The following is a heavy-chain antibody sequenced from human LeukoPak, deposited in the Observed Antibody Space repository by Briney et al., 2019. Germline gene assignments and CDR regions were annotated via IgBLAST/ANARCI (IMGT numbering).Heavy chain of an antibody. J-gene: IGHJ3*02. CDR3: AKGKGRLATSFQHRPRKGDAFDI. CDR1: GGSISSSSYY. Sequence: SETLSLTCTVSGGSISSSSYYWGWIRQPPGKGLEWIGSIYYSGSTYYNPSLKSRVTISVDTSKNQFSLKLSSVTAADTAVYYCAKGKGRLATSFQHRPRKGDAFDIWGQGTMVTVSS. V-gene: IGHV4-39*07. D-gene: IGHD2-2*01. CDR2: IYYSGST.